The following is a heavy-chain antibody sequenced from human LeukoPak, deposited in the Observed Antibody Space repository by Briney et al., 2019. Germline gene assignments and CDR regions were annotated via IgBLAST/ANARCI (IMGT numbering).Heavy chain of an antibody. V-gene: IGHV3-23*01. J-gene: IGHJ6*02. CDR3: AKDPVDYYYYGMDV. Sequence: GGSLRLSCAASGFTFSSYAMSWVRQAPGKGLEWVSAISGSGGSTYYADSVKGRFTISRDNSKNTLYLQMNSLRAEDTAVYYCAKDPVDYYYYGMDVWGQGTTATVSS. CDR2: ISGSGGST. CDR1: GFTFSSYA. D-gene: IGHD2-2*01.